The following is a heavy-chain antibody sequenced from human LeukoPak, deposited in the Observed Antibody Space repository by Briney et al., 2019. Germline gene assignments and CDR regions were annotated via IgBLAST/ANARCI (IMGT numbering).Heavy chain of an antibody. Sequence: SWSRQPPGKGLEAIGYIYYSGSTYYNPSLKSRVTISVHTSKNQFSLKLRSVTAEDTAVYYCARGSPLAYYDFWSGYYGGMDVWGQGTTVTVSS. J-gene: IGHJ6*02. V-gene: IGHV4-30-4*08. CDR3: ARGSPLAYYDFWSGYYGGMDV. CDR2: IYYSGST. D-gene: IGHD3-3*01.